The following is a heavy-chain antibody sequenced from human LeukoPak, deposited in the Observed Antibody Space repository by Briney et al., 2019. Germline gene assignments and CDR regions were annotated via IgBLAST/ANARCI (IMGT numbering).Heavy chain of an antibody. CDR3: ARDKGTLGGDY. CDR2: INPNSGGT. J-gene: IGHJ4*02. Sequence: ASVKVSCKASGYTFTAYYMHWVRQAPGQGLEGMGLINPNSGGTNYAQKFQGRVTMTRDTSISTAYMELSKLTSDDTAVYYCARDKGTLGGDYWGQGTLVTVSS. V-gene: IGHV1-2*02. D-gene: IGHD3-16*01. CDR1: GYTFTAYY.